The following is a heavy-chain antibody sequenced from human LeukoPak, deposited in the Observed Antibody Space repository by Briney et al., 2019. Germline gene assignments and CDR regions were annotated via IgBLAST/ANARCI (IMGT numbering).Heavy chain of an antibody. J-gene: IGHJ4*02. CDR2: MNPNSGNT. V-gene: IGHV1-8*01. CDR3: ARAFPTTYYFDY. CDR1: GYTFTSYD. Sequence: ASVKVSCKASGYTFTSYDINWVRQATGQGLEWMGWMNPNSGNTGYAQKFQGRVTMTRNTSISTAYMELSSLRSEDTAVYYCARAFPTTYYFDYWGQGTLVTVSS. D-gene: IGHD1-1*01.